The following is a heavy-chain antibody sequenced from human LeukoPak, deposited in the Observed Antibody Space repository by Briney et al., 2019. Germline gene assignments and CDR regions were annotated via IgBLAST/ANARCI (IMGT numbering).Heavy chain of an antibody. CDR2: ISPDGSST. J-gene: IGHJ4*02. V-gene: IGHV3-74*01. CDR3: ARGFSSSLDY. CDR1: GLTFSSYW. Sequence: GGSLRLPCAASGLTFSSYWMHCVRQAPGKGLVWVSRISPDGSSTNYADSVKGRFTISRDNAKNTLYLQMNSLRAEDTAVYYCARGFSSSLDYWGQGTLVTVSS.